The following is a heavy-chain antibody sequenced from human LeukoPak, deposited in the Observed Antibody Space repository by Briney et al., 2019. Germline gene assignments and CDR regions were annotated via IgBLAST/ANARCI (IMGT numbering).Heavy chain of an antibody. V-gene: IGHV3-23*01. CDR2: ISGSGGGT. CDR3: AKTTTGYSSGRYPGWPVDY. D-gene: IGHD6-19*01. CDR1: GFTFSSYA. Sequence: PGGSLRLSCAASGFTFSSYAMSWVRQAPGKGLEWVSAISGSGGGTYYADSVKGRFTISRDNSKNTLYLQKNSLSTEDTAVYYCAKTTTGYSSGRYPGWPVDYWGQGTLVAVSS. J-gene: IGHJ4*02.